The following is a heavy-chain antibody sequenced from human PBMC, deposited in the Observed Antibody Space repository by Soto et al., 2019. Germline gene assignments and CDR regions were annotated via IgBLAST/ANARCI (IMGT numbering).Heavy chain of an antibody. Sequence: PSETLSLTCTVSGGSISSYYWSWIRQPPGKGLEWIGYIYYSGSTNYNPSLKSRVTISVDTSKNQFSLKLSSVTAADTAVYYCARLRGDFWSGYYAFDIWGQGTMVTVSS. D-gene: IGHD3-3*01. CDR3: ARLRGDFWSGYYAFDI. V-gene: IGHV4-59*01. J-gene: IGHJ3*02. CDR1: GGSISSYY. CDR2: IYYSGST.